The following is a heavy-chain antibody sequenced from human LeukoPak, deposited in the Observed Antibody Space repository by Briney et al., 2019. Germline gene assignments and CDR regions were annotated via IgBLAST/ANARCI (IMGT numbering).Heavy chain of an antibody. V-gene: IGHV3-11*04. J-gene: IGHJ6*03. CDR2: IGSTI. CDR1: GFTFSDYY. Sequence: GGSLRLSCVASGFTFSDYYMSWIRQAPGKGLEWVSYIGSTIYYADSVKGRFTISRDNAKNSLYLQMNSLRAEDTAVYYCARDRGIIGTTGYYYMDVWGKGTTVTVSS. CDR3: ARDRGIIGTTGYYYMDV. D-gene: IGHD1-14*01.